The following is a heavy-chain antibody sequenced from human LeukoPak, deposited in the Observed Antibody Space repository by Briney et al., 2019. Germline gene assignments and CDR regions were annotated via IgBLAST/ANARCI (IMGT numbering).Heavy chain of an antibody. CDR2: IYYSGST. V-gene: IGHV4-30-4*01. CDR3: ARDGYCSGGSCYQTGYYYFDY. Sequence: SETLSLTCTVSGGSISSGDYYWSWIRQPPGKGLEWIGYIYYSGSTYYNPSLKSRVTISVDTSKNQFSLKLSSVTAADTAVYYCARDGYCSGGSCYQTGYYYFDYWGQGTLVTVSS. CDR1: GGSISSGDYY. D-gene: IGHD2-15*01. J-gene: IGHJ4*02.